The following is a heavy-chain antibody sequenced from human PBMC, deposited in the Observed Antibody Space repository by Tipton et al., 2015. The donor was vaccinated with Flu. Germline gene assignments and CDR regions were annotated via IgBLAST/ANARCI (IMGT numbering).Heavy chain of an antibody. J-gene: IGHJ3*02. Sequence: AVSGFTVSSNYMTWVRQAPGKGLEWVANIKADGSEKQYVDSVKGRFTIARDNAKNSLYLQMNSLRAEDTAVYYCASENRGDYDSWGQGTKVTVSS. D-gene: IGHD3-16*01. CDR1: GFTVSSNY. CDR2: IKADGSEK. V-gene: IGHV3-7*01. CDR3: ASENRGDYDS.